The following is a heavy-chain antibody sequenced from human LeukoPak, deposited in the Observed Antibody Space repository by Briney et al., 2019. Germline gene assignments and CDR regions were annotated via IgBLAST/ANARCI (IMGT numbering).Heavy chain of an antibody. Sequence: GGSLRLSCAASGFTFSSYSMNWVRKAPGKGLEWVSSISSSSSYIYHADSVKGRFTISRDNAKNSLYLQMNSLRAEDTAVYYCARIRGYSYGYIDYWGQGTLVTVSS. D-gene: IGHD5-18*01. V-gene: IGHV3-21*01. CDR3: ARIRGYSYGYIDY. J-gene: IGHJ4*02. CDR2: ISSSSSYI. CDR1: GFTFSSYS.